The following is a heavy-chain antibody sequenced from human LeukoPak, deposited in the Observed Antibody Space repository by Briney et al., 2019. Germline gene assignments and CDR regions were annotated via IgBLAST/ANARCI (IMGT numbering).Heavy chain of an antibody. CDR1: GGSFSGYY. D-gene: IGHD3-10*02. Sequence: PSETLSLTCAVYGGSFSGYYWSWIRRPPGKGLEWIGEINHSGSTNYNPSLKSRVTISVDTSKNPFSLKLSSVTAADTAVYYCARAYGRTGSYFDYWGQGTLVTVSS. CDR2: INHSGST. J-gene: IGHJ4*02. CDR3: ARAYGRTGSYFDY. V-gene: IGHV4-34*01.